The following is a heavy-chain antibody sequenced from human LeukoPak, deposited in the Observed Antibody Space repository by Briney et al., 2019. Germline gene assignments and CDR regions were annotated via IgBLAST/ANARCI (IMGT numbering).Heavy chain of an antibody. D-gene: IGHD4-23*01. J-gene: IGHJ4*02. CDR2: ISGSGGST. V-gene: IGHV3-23*01. CDR1: GFTFSSYA. CDR3: AKDRTDYGGNSALDY. Sequence: GGSLRLSCAASGFTFSSYAMSWVRQAPGKGLEWVSAISGSGGSTYYADSVKGRFTISRDNSKNTLYLQMNSLRAEDTAVYYCAKDRTDYGGNSALDYWGQGTLVTVSS.